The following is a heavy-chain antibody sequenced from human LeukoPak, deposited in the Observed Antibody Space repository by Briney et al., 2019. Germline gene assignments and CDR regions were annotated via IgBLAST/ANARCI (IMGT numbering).Heavy chain of an antibody. Sequence: GGSLRLSCAASGFTFNSYSMNWVRQAPGKGLEWVSSISSSSSYIYYADSVKGRFTISRDNSKNTLYLQMNSLRAEDTAVYYCAKALADDILTGHLPLEYWGQGTLVTVSS. V-gene: IGHV3-21*04. J-gene: IGHJ4*02. CDR3: AKALADDILTGHLPLEY. D-gene: IGHD3-9*01. CDR2: ISSSSSYI. CDR1: GFTFNSYS.